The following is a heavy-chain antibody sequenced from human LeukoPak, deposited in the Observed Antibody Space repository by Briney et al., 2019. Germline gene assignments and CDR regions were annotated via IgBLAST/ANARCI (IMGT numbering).Heavy chain of an antibody. D-gene: IGHD1-26*01. CDR2: FFASGST. J-gene: IGHJ6*03. CDR3: ARGAGYSREVNFYHYMDV. V-gene: IGHV4-4*07. CDR1: GGSISTNY. Sequence: PSETLSLTCTVSGGSISTNYWSWVRQPAWKGLEWIGRFFASGSTNYNPSLKSRVTMSVDTSKNQFSVNLTSVTAADTAVYYCARGAGYSREVNFYHYMDVWGKGTTVTVSS.